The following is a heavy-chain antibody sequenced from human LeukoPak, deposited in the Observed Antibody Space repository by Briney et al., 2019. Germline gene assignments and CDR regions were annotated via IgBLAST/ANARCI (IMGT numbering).Heavy chain of an antibody. D-gene: IGHD3-10*01. CDR3: ARSAETSGPFYFDY. V-gene: IGHV4-31*03. J-gene: IGHJ4*02. Sequence: SETLSLTCTVSGGSISSGGYYWSWIRQHPGKGLEWIGYIYYSGSTYYNPSLKSRVTISVDTSKNQFSLKLSSVTAADTAVYYCARSAETSGPFYFDYWGQGTLVTVPS. CDR2: IYYSGST. CDR1: GGSISSGGYY.